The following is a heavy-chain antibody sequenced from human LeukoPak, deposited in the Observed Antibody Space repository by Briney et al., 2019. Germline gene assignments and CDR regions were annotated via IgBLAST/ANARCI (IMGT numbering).Heavy chain of an antibody. CDR1: GFTLRSYG. D-gene: IGHD3-10*02. V-gene: IGHV3-33*01. Sequence: GRSLRLSCAASGFTLRSYGMHWVRQAPGKGLGWVVVIWNAGSNKYYADSVKGRFTISRDNAKNSLYLQMNSLRDEDTAVYYCARDVPDYWGQGTLVTVSS. J-gene: IGHJ4*02. CDR3: ARDVPDY. CDR2: IWNAGSNK.